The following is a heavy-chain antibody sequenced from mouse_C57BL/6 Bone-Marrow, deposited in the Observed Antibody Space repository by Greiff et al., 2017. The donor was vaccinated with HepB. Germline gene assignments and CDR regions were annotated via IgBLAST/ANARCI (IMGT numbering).Heavy chain of an antibody. V-gene: IGHV3-6*01. D-gene: IGHD2-1*01. Sequence: ESGPGLVQPSQSLSLTCSVTGYSIPSGYYWNWIRQFPGNKLEWMGYISYDGSNNYNPSLKNRISLTRDTSKNQFFLKLNSVTTEDTATYYCARGVYGNYYYAMDYWGQGTSVTVSS. CDR2: ISYDGSN. J-gene: IGHJ4*01. CDR1: GYSIPSGYY. CDR3: ARGVYGNYYYAMDY.